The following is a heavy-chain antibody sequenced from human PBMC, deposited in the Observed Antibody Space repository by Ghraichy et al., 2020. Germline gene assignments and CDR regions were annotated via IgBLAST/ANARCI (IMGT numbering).Heavy chain of an antibody. Sequence: ASVKVSCKASGYIFTSYGISWVRQAPGQGLEWMGWISVYYGKTNYAQKLQGRVTMTTDTSTSTAYMELRSLRSDDTAVYYCARDQGIVTAIYHFDYWGQGTLVTVSS. CDR1: GYIFTSYG. CDR3: ARDQGIVTAIYHFDY. D-gene: IGHD1-26*01. V-gene: IGHV1-18*01. CDR2: ISVYYGKT. J-gene: IGHJ4*02.